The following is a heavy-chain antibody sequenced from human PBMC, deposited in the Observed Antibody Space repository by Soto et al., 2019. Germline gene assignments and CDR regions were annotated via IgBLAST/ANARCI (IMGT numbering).Heavy chain of an antibody. D-gene: IGHD4-4*01. Sequence: GGSLRLSCAASGFTFSSYGMHWVRQAPGKGLEWVAVIWYDGSNKYYADSVKGRFTISRDNSKNTLYLQMNSLRAEDTAVYYCARAPTVTTPGYWGQGTLVTVSS. CDR2: IWYDGSNK. CDR3: ARAPTVTTPGY. V-gene: IGHV3-33*01. J-gene: IGHJ4*02. CDR1: GFTFSSYG.